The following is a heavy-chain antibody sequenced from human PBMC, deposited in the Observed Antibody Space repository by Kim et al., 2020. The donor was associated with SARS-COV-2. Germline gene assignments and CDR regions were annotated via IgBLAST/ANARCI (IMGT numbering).Heavy chain of an antibody. CDR3: ARDSGSYYYFDY. J-gene: IGHJ4*02. Sequence: YYADSVKGRFTISRDNSKNTLYLQMNSLKTEDTAVYYGARDSGSYYYFDYWGRGTLVTVSS. D-gene: IGHD3-10*01. V-gene: IGHV3-30*01.